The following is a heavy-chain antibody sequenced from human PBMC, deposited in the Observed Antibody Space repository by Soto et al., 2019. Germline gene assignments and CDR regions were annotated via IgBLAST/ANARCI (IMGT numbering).Heavy chain of an antibody. V-gene: IGHV4-59*11. CDR1: GGSISSHY. D-gene: IGHD3-22*01. CDR3: AGARRVRYCYDFSSYYFEY. CDR2: ILYAGSS. J-gene: IGHJ4*02. Sequence: SETLSLTCTVSGGSISSHYWCWIWQPQGKGLESVGYILYAGSSIYLPSLRSRLTLSVDTSRIQFCLKLSAVIAADTAVYYCAGARRVRYCYDFSSYYFEYWVPGTRITVHS.